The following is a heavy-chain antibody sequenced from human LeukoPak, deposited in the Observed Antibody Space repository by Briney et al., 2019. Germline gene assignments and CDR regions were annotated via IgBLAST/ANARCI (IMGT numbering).Heavy chain of an antibody. D-gene: IGHD2/OR15-2a*01. Sequence: PGGSLRLSCVASGFIIGSYWMSWVRQAPGKGLEWVANIRQDGSEKYYVDSVKGRLTISRDNAKNSLYLQMNNLTAADTAIYYCARAGYYGDDAFDLWGQGQGSPSLQ. CDR1: GFIIGSYW. CDR3: ARAGYYGDDAFDL. CDR2: IRQDGSEK. J-gene: IGHJ3*01. V-gene: IGHV3-7*01.